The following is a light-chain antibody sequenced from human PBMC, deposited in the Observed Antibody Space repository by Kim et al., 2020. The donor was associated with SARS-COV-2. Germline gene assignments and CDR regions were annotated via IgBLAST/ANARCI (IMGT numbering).Light chain of an antibody. CDR2: SDD. J-gene: IGLJ3*02. CDR3: AAWDDSLTGWV. V-gene: IGLV1-44*01. Sequence: QLVLTQPPSVSGTPGQRVTISCSGSTSNIGNNAVNWYRQLPGAAPKLLIYSDDQRPSGVPDRFSGSKSGTSGSLAISGLQSEDECHYYCAAWDDSLTGWVFGGGTQLTVL. CDR1: TSNIGNNA.